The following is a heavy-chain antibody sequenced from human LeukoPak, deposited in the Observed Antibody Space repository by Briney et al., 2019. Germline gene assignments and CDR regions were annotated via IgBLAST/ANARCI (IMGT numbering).Heavy chain of an antibody. CDR2: IYPGGSDT. J-gene: IGHJ6*03. CDR1: GYSFTNYL. Sequence: GEALKISLKGSGYSFTNYLIGWGRQMPGKGVGVMGIIYPGGSDTKYSAFFKGRATISADKSISTAYLQWSSLKASDTAMYYCARRIYDTRGDYMDVWGKGTTVTVSS. CDR3: ARRIYDTRGDYMDV. V-gene: IGHV5-51*01. D-gene: IGHD3-22*01.